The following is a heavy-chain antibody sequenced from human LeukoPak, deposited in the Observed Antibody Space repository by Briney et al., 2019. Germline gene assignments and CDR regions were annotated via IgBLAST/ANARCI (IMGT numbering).Heavy chain of an antibody. J-gene: IGHJ4*02. V-gene: IGHV3-33*01. D-gene: IGHD5-24*01. CDR3: AREPTTLNGYSVSRRHHYFNH. Sequence: GGSLRLSCAASRFTFSSYDMHWVRQAPGKGLEWVAVIWYDGSNINYGDSVKGRFAISRDNSRNTLYLQMNSLRAEDTALYYCAREPTTLNGYSVSRRHHYFNHWGQGALVIVSS. CDR2: IWYDGSNI. CDR1: RFTFSSYD.